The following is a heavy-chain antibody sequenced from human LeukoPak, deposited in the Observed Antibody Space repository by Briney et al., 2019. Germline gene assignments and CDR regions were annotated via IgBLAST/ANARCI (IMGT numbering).Heavy chain of an antibody. CDR1: GGTFSSYA. V-gene: IGHV1-69*05. D-gene: IGHD3-3*01. J-gene: IGHJ4*02. CDR2: IIPIFGTA. Sequence: GASVKVSCKASGGTFSSYAISWVRQAPGQGLEWMGGIIPIFGTANYAQKFQGRVTITTDESTSTAYMELSSLRSEDTAVYYCARGHYDFWSGHYYYFDYWGQGTLVTVSS. CDR3: ARGHYDFWSGHYYYFDY.